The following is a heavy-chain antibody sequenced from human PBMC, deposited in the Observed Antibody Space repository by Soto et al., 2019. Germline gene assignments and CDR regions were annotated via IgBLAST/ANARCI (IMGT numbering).Heavy chain of an antibody. D-gene: IGHD5-18*01. J-gene: IGHJ5*02. Sequence: PSETLSLTCTVSGDSIGRGSSYWGWIRQTPGKGLEWIASIYYTGSTYYNPSLKSRVTISVDTSKNQFSLRLSSVTAANTAVFYCARPLNVDTAMGHNCSDPWGEGTLVTVSS. V-gene: IGHV4-39*01. CDR3: ARPLNVDTAMGHNCSDP. CDR2: IYYTGST. CDR1: GDSIGRGSSY.